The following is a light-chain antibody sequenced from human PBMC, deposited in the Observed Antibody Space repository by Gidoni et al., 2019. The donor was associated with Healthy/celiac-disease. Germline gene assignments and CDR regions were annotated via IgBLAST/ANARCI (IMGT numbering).Light chain of an antibody. CDR1: QDISNY. CDR2: DAS. CDR3: QQYDNLPPGLT. V-gene: IGKV1-33*01. Sequence: IQTTQSPSSLSASVGDRVTITCQASQDISNYLNWYQQKPGKAPKLLIYDASNFATGAPSRFSGSGSGTDFTFTISSLQPEDIATYYCQQYDNLPPGLTFGGGTKVEIK. J-gene: IGKJ4*01.